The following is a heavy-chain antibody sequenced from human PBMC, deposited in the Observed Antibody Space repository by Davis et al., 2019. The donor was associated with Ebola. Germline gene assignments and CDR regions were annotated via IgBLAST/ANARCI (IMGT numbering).Heavy chain of an antibody. J-gene: IGHJ6*02. Sequence: GESLKISCAASGFIFSNYAMHWVRQAPGKGLEWVAVISYNGVNKNCADSVKGRCTISRDNAKNSLYLQMNSLRAEDTAVYYCARDLYLGSWNYYGMDVWGQGTTVTVSS. CDR3: ARDLYLGSWNYYGMDV. CDR1: GFIFSNYA. CDR2: ISYNGVNK. D-gene: IGHD2-2*02. V-gene: IGHV3-30-3*01.